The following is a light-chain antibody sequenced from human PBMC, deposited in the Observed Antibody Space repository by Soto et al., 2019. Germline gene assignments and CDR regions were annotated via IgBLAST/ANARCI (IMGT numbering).Light chain of an antibody. CDR2: GAS. J-gene: IGKJ3*01. CDR1: QSVSSSY. CDR3: QQYGSAPLA. Sequence: ELVLTQSPGTLSLSPGERATLSCRASQSVSSSYLAWYQQKPGQAPRLLIYGASSRATGIPDRFSGSGSGTDFALTISRLEPEGFAVYYCQQYGSAPLACGPGTKVDLK. V-gene: IGKV3-20*01.